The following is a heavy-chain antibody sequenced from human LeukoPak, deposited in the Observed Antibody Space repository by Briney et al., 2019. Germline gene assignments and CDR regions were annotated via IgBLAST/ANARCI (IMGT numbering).Heavy chain of an antibody. CDR1: GFTFSNAW. D-gene: IGHD2-15*01. Sequence: GGSLRLSCAASGFTFSNAWMSWVRQAPGKGLEGVGRIKNKTDGGTTDYAAPVKGRFTISRDDSKNTLYLQMKSLKPEDTAVYYCTTVGYCSGGSCYDLHDAFDIWGQGTMVTVSS. J-gene: IGHJ3*02. V-gene: IGHV3-15*01. CDR2: IKNKTDGGTT. CDR3: TTVGYCSGGSCYDLHDAFDI.